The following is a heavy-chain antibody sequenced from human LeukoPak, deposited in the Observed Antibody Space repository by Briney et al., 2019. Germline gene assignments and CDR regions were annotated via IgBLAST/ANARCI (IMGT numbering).Heavy chain of an antibody. Sequence: ASVKVSCKASGYTFTGYYMHWVRQAPGQGLEWMGRINPNSGGTNYAQKFQGRVTMTRDTSISTAYMELSRLRSDDTAVYYCARDVPLTYYYDSSGYYYEDYWGQGTLVTVSS. CDR3: ARDVPLTYYYDSSGYYYEDY. CDR2: INPNSGGT. CDR1: GYTFTGYY. V-gene: IGHV1-2*06. D-gene: IGHD3-22*01. J-gene: IGHJ4*02.